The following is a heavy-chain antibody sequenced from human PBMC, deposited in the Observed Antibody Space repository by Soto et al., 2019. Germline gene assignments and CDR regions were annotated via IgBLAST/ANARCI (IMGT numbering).Heavy chain of an antibody. D-gene: IGHD6-13*01. V-gene: IGHV3-23*01. CDR3: AKEHHYSSSWSEFEY. CDR1: GFTFSSYA. J-gene: IGHJ4*02. CDR2: ISGSGVST. Sequence: EVQLLGSGGGLVQPGGSLRLYCAASGFTFSSYAMSWVRQAPGKGLEWVSAISGSGVSTYYADSVKGRFTISRDNSKNTLYLQMNSLRAEDTAVYYCAKEHHYSSSWSEFEYWGQGTLVTVSS.